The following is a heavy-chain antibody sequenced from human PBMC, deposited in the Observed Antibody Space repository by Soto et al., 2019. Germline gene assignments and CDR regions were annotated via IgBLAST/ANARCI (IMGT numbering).Heavy chain of an antibody. CDR1: GDSVSSNSAA. CDR2: TYYRSKWYN. J-gene: IGHJ6*02. CDR3: ARVARRWELLGYYYYGMDV. V-gene: IGHV6-1*01. D-gene: IGHD1-26*01. Sequence: PSQTLSLTCAICGDSVSSNSAAWNWIRQSPSRGLEWLGRTYYRSKWYNDYAVSVKSRITINPDTSKNQFSLQLNSVTPEDTAVYYRARVARRWELLGYYYYGMDVWGQGTTVTVSS.